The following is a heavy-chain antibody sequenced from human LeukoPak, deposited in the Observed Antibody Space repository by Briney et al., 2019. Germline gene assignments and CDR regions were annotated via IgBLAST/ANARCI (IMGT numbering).Heavy chain of an antibody. CDR1: GYTLTELS. V-gene: IGHV1-24*01. J-gene: IGHJ3*02. CDR3: ARPYDSSGYAGDFHAFDI. Sequence: ASVKVSCKVSGYTLTELSMHWVRQAPGKGLEWMGGFDPEDGETIYAQKFQGRVTMTEDTSTDTAYMELSSLRSEDTAVYYCARPYDSSGYAGDFHAFDIWGQGTMVTVSS. CDR2: FDPEDGET. D-gene: IGHD3-22*01.